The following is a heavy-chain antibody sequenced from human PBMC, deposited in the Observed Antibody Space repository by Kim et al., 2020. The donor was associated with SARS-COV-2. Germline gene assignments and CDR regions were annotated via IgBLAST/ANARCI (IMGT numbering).Heavy chain of an antibody. J-gene: IGHJ5*02. D-gene: IGHD4-4*01. CDR1: GASVKSGNYY. V-gene: IGHV4-61*01. CDR2: SYYTGST. CDR3: AGTRLPLPELTTLLLFDP. Sequence: SETLSLTCSVSGASVKSGNYYWSWIRQPPGKGLEYIGYSYYTGSTDYNPSLESRVTISIDTSKNQFSLKLTSVTAADTACYYCAGTRLPLPELTTLLLFDPGGQRTLVTVS.